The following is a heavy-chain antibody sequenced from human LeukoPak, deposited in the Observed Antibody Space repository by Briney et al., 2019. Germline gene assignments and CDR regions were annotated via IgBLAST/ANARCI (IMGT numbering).Heavy chain of an antibody. CDR1: GGSISSYY. CDR2: IYYSGST. D-gene: IGHD3-10*01. Sequence: SETLSLTCTVSGGSISSYYWSWIRQPPGKGLEWIGYIYYSGSTNYNPSLKSRVTISVDTSKNQFSLKLSSVTAADTAVYYCARGWNYYGSGSYYKRSYNWFDPWGQGTLVTVSS. CDR3: ARGWNYYGSGSYYKRSYNWFDP. J-gene: IGHJ5*02. V-gene: IGHV4-59*12.